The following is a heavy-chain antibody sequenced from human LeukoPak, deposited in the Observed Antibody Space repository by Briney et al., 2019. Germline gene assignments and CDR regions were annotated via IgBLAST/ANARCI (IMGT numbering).Heavy chain of an antibody. Sequence: SETLSLTCAVYGGSFSGYYWSWIRQPPGKGLEWIGEINHSGGTNYNPSLKSRVTISVDTSKNQFSLKLSSVTAADTAVYYCARVVSCGGSCYYFDYWGQGTLVTVSS. CDR3: ARVVSCGGSCYYFDY. CDR2: INHSGGT. J-gene: IGHJ4*02. V-gene: IGHV4-34*01. CDR1: GGSFSGYY. D-gene: IGHD2-15*01.